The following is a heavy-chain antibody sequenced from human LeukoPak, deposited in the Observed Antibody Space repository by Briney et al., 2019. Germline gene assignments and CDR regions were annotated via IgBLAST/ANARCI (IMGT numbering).Heavy chain of an antibody. CDR3: ARAVPSTYYYDSSNYPDY. J-gene: IGHJ4*02. CDR1: GFTFSSYS. CDR2: ISSSSSYI. D-gene: IGHD3-22*01. Sequence: PGGSLRLSCAASGFTFSSYSMNWVRQAPGKGLEWVSSISSSSSYIYYADSVKGRFTISRDNAKNSLYLQMNSLRAEDTAVYYCARAVPSTYYYDSSNYPDYWGQGILVTVSS. V-gene: IGHV3-21*01.